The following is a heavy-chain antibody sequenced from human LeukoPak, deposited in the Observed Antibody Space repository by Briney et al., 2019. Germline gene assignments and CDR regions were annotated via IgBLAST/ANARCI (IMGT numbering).Heavy chain of an antibody. D-gene: IGHD2-15*01. J-gene: IGHJ4*02. Sequence: SETLSLTCAVYGGSLSGYYWSWIRQPPGKGLEWIGEINHSGSTDYNPSLKSRVTISVDTSKNQFSLKLSSVTAADTAVYYCARDVGGGPFFDYWGQGTLVTVSS. CDR1: GGSLSGYY. CDR2: INHSGST. CDR3: ARDVGGGPFFDY. V-gene: IGHV4-34*01.